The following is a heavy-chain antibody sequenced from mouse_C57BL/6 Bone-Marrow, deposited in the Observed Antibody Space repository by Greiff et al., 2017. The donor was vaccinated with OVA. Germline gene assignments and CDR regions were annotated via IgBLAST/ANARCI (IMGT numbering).Heavy chain of an antibody. CDR1: GFTFSSYT. J-gene: IGHJ2*01. V-gene: IGHV5-9*01. Sequence: EVKLVESGGGLVKPGGSLKLSCAASGFTFSSYTMSWVHQTPEKRLEWVATISGGGGNTYYPDSVKGRFTISRDNAKNTLYLQMSSLRSEDTALYYCARHFTTEYYFDYWGQGTTLTVSS. CDR2: ISGGGGNT. CDR3: ARHFTTEYYFDY. D-gene: IGHD1-1*01.